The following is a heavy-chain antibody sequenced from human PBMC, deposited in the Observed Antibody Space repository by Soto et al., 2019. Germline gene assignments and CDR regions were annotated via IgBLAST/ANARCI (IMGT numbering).Heavy chain of an antibody. CDR3: ADLTYYYDGSGSLDAFDI. V-gene: IGHV1-69*12. CDR1: GGTFSSYA. D-gene: IGHD3-22*01. CDR2: IIPIFGTA. Sequence: QVQLVQSGAEVKKPGSSVKVSCKASGGTFSSYAISWVRQAPGQGLEWMGGIIPIFGTANYAQKFQGRVTITADESTSTAYMELSSLRSEDTAVYYCADLTYYYDGSGSLDAFDIWGQGTMVTVSS. J-gene: IGHJ3*02.